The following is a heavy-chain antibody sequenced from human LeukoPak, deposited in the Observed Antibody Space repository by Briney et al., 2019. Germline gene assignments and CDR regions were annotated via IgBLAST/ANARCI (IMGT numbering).Heavy chain of an antibody. J-gene: IGHJ4*02. V-gene: IGHV3-21*01. CDR1: GFTFSNYA. Sequence: GGSLRLSCKASGFTFSNYAMNWVRQAPGKGLEWVSSITSVSSYKYNADSVKGRFTISRDNAKNSLFLQMNSLRAEDMAIYYCARDPTADDYWGQGTLVTVSS. CDR2: ITSVSSYK. CDR3: ARDPTADDY. D-gene: IGHD2-2*01.